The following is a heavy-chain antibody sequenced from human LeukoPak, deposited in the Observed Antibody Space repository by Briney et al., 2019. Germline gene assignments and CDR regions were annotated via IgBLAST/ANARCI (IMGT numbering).Heavy chain of an antibody. Sequence: GGSLRLSCAASGFTFSSYAMHWVRQAPGKGLEWVAVISYDGSNKYYADSVKGRFTIFRDNSKNTLYLQMNSLRAEDTAVYYCARCPGYSSGPYYFDYWGQGTLVTVSS. CDR3: ARCPGYSSGPYYFDY. J-gene: IGHJ4*02. CDR1: GFTFSSYA. CDR2: ISYDGSNK. V-gene: IGHV3-30*04. D-gene: IGHD6-19*01.